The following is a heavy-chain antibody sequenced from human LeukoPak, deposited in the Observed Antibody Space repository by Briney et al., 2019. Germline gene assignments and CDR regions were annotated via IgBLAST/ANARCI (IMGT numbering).Heavy chain of an antibody. Sequence: SETLSLTCTVSGYFIRSGFYWGWIRQPPGKGLEWIGSFYHSGSTYYNPSLESRVTISLDTSKNQLSLKLTSVTAADTAVYYCARVYSSGWYDPYYYYYYMDVWGKGTTVTVSS. V-gene: IGHV4-38-2*02. J-gene: IGHJ6*03. CDR2: FYHSGST. D-gene: IGHD6-19*01. CDR3: ARVYSSGWYDPYYYYYYMDV. CDR1: GYFIRSGFY.